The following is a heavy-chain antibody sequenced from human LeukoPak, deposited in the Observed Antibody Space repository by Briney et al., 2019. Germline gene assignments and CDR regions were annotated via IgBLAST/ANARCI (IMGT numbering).Heavy chain of an antibody. CDR2: ISHDGTNK. CDR1: GFTFSTYA. Sequence: GGSLRLSCAASGFTFSTYAMSWVRQAPGKGLEWVAVISHDGTNKYYTDSVKDRFTISRDNSKSILYLQVNSLRAEDTAVYYCARSTPGDYTLHLIDSWGQGTLVTVSS. CDR3: ARSTPGDYTLHLIDS. V-gene: IGHV3-30*03. D-gene: IGHD3-3*01. J-gene: IGHJ4*02.